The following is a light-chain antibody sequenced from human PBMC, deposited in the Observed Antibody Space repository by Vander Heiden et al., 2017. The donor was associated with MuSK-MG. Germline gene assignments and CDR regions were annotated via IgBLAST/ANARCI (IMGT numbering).Light chain of an antibody. Sequence: DFQITQSPPSLSASVGDRVTITCQASQAISNYLNWYQQKPGKAPKLLIYDASNLETGVPSRFSGSGSGTDFTFTISSLQPEDIATYYCQQYDNLFTFGPGTKVDIK. CDR2: DAS. J-gene: IGKJ3*01. V-gene: IGKV1-33*01. CDR3: QQYDNLFT. CDR1: QAISNY.